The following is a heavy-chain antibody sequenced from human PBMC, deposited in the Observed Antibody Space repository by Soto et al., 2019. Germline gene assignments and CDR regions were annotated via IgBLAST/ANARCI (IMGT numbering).Heavy chain of an antibody. CDR1: RFTFSSYG. D-gene: IGHD5-12*01. CDR2: ISYDGSNK. Sequence: GGSLGLSCAASRFTFSSYGMHWVRQAPGKGLEWVAVISYDGSNKYYSDSVKGRFTISRDNSKNTLYLQMNSLRAEDTAVYYCAKARRSTGIVSTRGSLYYYYGMDVWGQGTTVTVSS. CDR3: AKARRSTGIVSTRGSLYYYYGMDV. V-gene: IGHV3-30*18. J-gene: IGHJ6*02.